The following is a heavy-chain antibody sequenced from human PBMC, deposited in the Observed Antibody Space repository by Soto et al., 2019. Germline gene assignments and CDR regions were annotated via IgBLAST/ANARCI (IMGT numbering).Heavy chain of an antibody. D-gene: IGHD6-19*01. CDR2: IYYSGST. Sequence: SETLSLTCTVSGGSISSYYWSWIRQPPGKGLEWIGYIYYSGSTNYNPSLKSRVTISVDTSKNQFSLKLSSVTAADTAVYYCARDRGSGWYYGAFDIWGQGTMVTVSS. CDR1: GGSISSYY. CDR3: ARDRGSGWYYGAFDI. V-gene: IGHV4-59*01. J-gene: IGHJ3*02.